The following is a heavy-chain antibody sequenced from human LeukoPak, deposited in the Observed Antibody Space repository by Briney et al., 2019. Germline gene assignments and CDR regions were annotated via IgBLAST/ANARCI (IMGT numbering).Heavy chain of an antibody. J-gene: IGHJ6*03. D-gene: IGHD2-2*02. CDR3: ARGCSGPSCYNYMDV. CDR2: IYPGDSDT. CDR1: GYSFSNYW. Sequence: GESLKISCKGSGYSFSNYWIGWVRQMPGKGLEWMGIIYPGDSDTSYSPSFRGQVTISADESISTAYLQWRSLKASDTAMYYCARGCSGPSCYNYMDVWGKGTTVTVSS. V-gene: IGHV5-51*01.